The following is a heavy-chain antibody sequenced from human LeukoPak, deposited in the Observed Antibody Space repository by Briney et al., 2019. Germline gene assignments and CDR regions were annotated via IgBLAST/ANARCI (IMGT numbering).Heavy chain of an antibody. CDR3: ARNRPKYSGRVDY. D-gene: IGHD1-26*01. V-gene: IGHV4-4*02. CDR1: GGSISSSNW. Sequence: PSGTLSLTCAVSGGSISSSNWWSWVRQPPGKGLEWIGEIYHSGSTNYNPSLKSRVTISVDTSKNQFSLKLSSVTAADTAVYYCARNRPKYSGRVDYWGQGTLVTVSS. J-gene: IGHJ4*02. CDR2: IYHSGST.